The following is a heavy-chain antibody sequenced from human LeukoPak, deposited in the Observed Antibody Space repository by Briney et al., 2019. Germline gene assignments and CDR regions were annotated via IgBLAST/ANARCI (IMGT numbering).Heavy chain of an antibody. J-gene: IGHJ4*02. CDR2: ISSSGGST. Sequence: PGGSLRLSCAASGFTFSSYVMTWVRQAPGKGLEWVSLISSSGGSTYYADSLKGRFTISRDNSKNTLYLQMSSLRAEDTAVYHCAKVRYIGSYFDDWGQGSLVTVSS. V-gene: IGHV3-23*01. D-gene: IGHD1-26*01. CDR3: AKVRYIGSYFDD. CDR1: GFTFSSYV.